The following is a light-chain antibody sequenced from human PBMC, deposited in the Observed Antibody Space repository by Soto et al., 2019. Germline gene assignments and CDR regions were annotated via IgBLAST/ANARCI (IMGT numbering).Light chain of an antibody. CDR1: QSVNNNY. CDR3: QQYGSTPLT. V-gene: IGKV3-20*01. CDR2: GAS. J-gene: IGKJ4*01. Sequence: EIVLTQSPGTLSLSPGERATLSCRASQSVNNNYLAWYQQKPGQAPRLYIYGASTRATGIPDRFSGSGSGTDFTLTISRLEPEDFAVYYCQQYGSTPLTFGGGTKVGIK.